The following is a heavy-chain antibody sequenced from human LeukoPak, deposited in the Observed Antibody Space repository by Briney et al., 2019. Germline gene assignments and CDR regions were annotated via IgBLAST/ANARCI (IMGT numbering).Heavy chain of an antibody. Sequence: GGSLRLSCAASGFIFSNYGMDWVRQAPGKGLEWVASIKQDGSQYYVDSVKGRFFISRDNAKNSVSLQMNSLRGEDTAVYYCARGPDFGDRLDYFDYWGQGTLVTVS. V-gene: IGHV3-7*01. CDR2: IKQDGSQ. D-gene: IGHD4-17*01. J-gene: IGHJ4*02. CDR1: GFIFSNYG. CDR3: ARGPDFGDRLDYFDY.